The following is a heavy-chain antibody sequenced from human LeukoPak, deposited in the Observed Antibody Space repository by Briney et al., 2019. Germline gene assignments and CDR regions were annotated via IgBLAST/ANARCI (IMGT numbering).Heavy chain of an antibody. CDR1: GFTFSSYA. CDR2: ISGGGGST. Sequence: GGSLRLSCAASGFTFSSYAMSWVRQAPGKGLEWVSAISGGGGSTYYADSVKGRFTISRDNSKNTLYLQMSSLRAEDTAVYYCAKARSGSYLGPDYWGQGTLVTVSS. V-gene: IGHV3-23*01. J-gene: IGHJ4*02. D-gene: IGHD1-26*01. CDR3: AKARSGSYLGPDY.